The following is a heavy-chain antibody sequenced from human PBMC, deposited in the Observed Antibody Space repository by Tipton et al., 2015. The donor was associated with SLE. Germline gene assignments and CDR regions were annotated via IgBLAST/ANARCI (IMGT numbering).Heavy chain of an antibody. J-gene: IGHJ5*02. D-gene: IGHD6-6*01. CDR1: GYSISSGYY. Sequence: TLSLTCTVSGYSISSGYYWGWIRQPPGKGLEWIGSIYHSGSTYYNPSLKSRVTISVDTSKNQFSLKLSSVTAADTAVYYCARYSSSPNWFDPWGQGTLVTVSS. V-gene: IGHV4-38-2*02. CDR2: IYHSGST. CDR3: ARYSSSPNWFDP.